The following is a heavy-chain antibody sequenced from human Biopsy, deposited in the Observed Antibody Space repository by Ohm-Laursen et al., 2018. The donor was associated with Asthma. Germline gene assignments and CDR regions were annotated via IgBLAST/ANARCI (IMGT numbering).Heavy chain of an antibody. Sequence: SLRLSCAASGFTFSDPYMDWVRQAPGKGLEWVGRTRNKANSYTTEYAASVKGRFTISRDDSKNSLYLQMNSLKTEDTAVYYCASDLGGYYYDSSGYSSDYWGQGTLVTVSS. J-gene: IGHJ4*02. CDR1: GFTFSDPY. V-gene: IGHV3-72*01. CDR2: TRNKANSYTT. CDR3: ASDLGGYYYDSSGYSSDY. D-gene: IGHD3-22*01.